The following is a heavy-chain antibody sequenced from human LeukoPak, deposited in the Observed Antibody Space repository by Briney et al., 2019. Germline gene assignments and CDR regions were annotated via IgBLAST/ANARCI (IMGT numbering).Heavy chain of an antibody. Sequence: SQTLSLTCVVSGDSVSSKNGAWDWVRQSPSRGLEWLGRAYYRSKWYNDYAESMEGRMTISQDTSKNQYSLHLNAVTPDDTAVYYCARDFGTTGWHTFDYWGQGTLVTVSS. CDR3: ARDFGTTGWHTFDY. V-gene: IGHV6-1*01. CDR1: GDSVSSKNGA. D-gene: IGHD6-19*01. CDR2: AYYRSKWYN. J-gene: IGHJ4*02.